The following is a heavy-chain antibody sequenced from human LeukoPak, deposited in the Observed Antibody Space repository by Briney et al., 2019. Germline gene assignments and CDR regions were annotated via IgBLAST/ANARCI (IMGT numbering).Heavy chain of an antibody. CDR1: GGSFSGYY. D-gene: IGHD3-10*01. Sequence: PSETLSLTCAVYGGSFSGYYWSWIRQPRGKGLEWIGEINHSGSTNYNPSLKSRVTISVDTSKNQFSLKLSSVTAADTAVYYCVEGVRGVIDGPYGMDVWGQGTTVTVSS. V-gene: IGHV4-34*01. CDR2: INHSGST. CDR3: VEGVRGVIDGPYGMDV. J-gene: IGHJ6*02.